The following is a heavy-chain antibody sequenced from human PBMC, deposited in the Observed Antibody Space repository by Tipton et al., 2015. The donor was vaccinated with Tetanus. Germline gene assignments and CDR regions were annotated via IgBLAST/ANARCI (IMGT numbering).Heavy chain of an antibody. CDR3: ARLGYDILTGYHYDY. CDR1: GGSISTYY. V-gene: IGHV4-59*08. CDR2: IFYSGNT. Sequence: TLSLTCTVSGGSISTYYWSWIRQPPGKGLEWIGYIFYSGNTNYNPSLKTRVTISVDTSKNQFSLKLSSVTAADTAVYYCARLGYDILTGYHYDYWGQGTLVTVSS. J-gene: IGHJ4*02. D-gene: IGHD3-9*01.